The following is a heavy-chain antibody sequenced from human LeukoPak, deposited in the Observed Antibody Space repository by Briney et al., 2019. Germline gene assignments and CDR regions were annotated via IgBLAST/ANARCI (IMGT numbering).Heavy chain of an antibody. J-gene: IGHJ4*02. CDR3: ARERRRDGYK. CDR2: NNHSGST. Sequence: SETLSLTCAVYGGSFSGYYWSWIRQPPGKGLEWIGENNHSGSTNYNPSLKSRVTISVDTSKNQFSLKLSSVTAADTAVYYCARERRRDGYKWGQGTLVTVSS. D-gene: IGHD5-24*01. V-gene: IGHV4-34*01. CDR1: GGSFSGYY.